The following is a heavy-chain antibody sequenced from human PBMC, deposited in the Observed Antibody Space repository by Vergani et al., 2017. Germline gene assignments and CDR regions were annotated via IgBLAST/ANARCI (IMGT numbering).Heavy chain of an antibody. CDR2: INHSGST. Sequence: QVQLQQWGAGLLKPSETLSLTCAVYGGSFSGYYWSWIRQPPGKGLEWIGEINHSGSTNYNPSLKSPVTISVDTSKNQFSLKLSSVTAANTAVYYCARGYYYGSGSYYRVKKYFDYWGQGTLVTVSS. D-gene: IGHD3-10*01. CDR3: ARGYYYGSGSYYRVKKYFDY. J-gene: IGHJ4*02. V-gene: IGHV4-34*01. CDR1: GGSFSGYY.